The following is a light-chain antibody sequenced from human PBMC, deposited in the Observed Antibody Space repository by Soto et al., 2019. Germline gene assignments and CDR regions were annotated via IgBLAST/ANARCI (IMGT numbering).Light chain of an antibody. CDR1: QSVSGNY. CDR3: QQEGSSPLT. CDR2: DAS. J-gene: IGKJ4*01. V-gene: IGKV3D-20*01. Sequence: EIVLTQSPATLSLSPGERATLSCGASQSVSGNYVAWYQQKPGLAPRLFIYDASSRATGIPDRFSGSGSGTNFTLTISTLEPEDFAVYYCQQEGSSPLTFGGGTRVEIK.